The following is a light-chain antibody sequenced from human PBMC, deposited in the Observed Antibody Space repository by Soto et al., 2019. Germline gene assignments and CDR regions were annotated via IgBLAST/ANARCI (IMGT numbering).Light chain of an antibody. CDR2: GAS. V-gene: IGKV3-20*01. CDR1: QSVSSTY. J-gene: IGKJ2*01. Sequence: EIVLTQSPGTLSLSPGERATLSCRASQSVSSTYLAWYQQKPGQAPRLLIYGASSRATGIPDRFSGSGSGTDFTLTISRLEPEDLAVDYCQRDDISPFPFGQGTKLEIK. CDR3: QRDDISPFP.